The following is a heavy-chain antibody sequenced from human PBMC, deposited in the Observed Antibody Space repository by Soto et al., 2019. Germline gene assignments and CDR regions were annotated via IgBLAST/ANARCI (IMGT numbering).Heavy chain of an antibody. J-gene: IGHJ4*02. Sequence: QVQLQQWGAGLLKPSETLSLTCAVYGGSFSGYYWTWIRQPPGTGLEWIGKINHSGSTNYNPSLKSRVTISVDKSKNPFSLKLTSVTAAETAVYYCAREKITGLFDYWGQGTLVTGSS. V-gene: IGHV4-34*01. CDR3: AREKITGLFDY. CDR2: INHSGST. D-gene: IGHD2-8*02. CDR1: GGSFSGYY.